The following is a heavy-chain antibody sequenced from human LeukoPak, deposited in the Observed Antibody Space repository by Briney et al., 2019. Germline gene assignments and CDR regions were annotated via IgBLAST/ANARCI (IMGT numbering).Heavy chain of an antibody. J-gene: IGHJ3*02. V-gene: IGHV3-23*01. CDR2: ISGSGGST. D-gene: IGHD2-21*02. Sequence: GGSLRLSCAASGFTFSSYGMSWVRQAPGKGLEWVSAISGSGGSTYYADSVKGRFTISRDNSKNTLHLQMGSLRPEDMALYYCARVGDSDAFDIWGQGTMVTVSS. CDR3: ARVGDSDAFDI. CDR1: GFTFSSYG.